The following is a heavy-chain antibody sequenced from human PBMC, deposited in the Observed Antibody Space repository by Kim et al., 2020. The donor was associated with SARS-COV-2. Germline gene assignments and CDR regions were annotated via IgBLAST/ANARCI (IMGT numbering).Heavy chain of an antibody. CDR1: GFTFSNAW. CDR2: IKSKTDGGTT. V-gene: IGHV3-15*01. CDR3: TTDNPGVGYSSSPGHYYYGMDV. Sequence: GGSLRLSCAASGFTFSNAWMSWVRQAPGKGLEWVGRIKSKTDGGTTDYAAPVKGRFTISRDDSKNTLYLQMNSLKTEDTAVYYCTTDNPGVGYSSSPGHYYYGMDVWGQGTTVTVSS. D-gene: IGHD6-13*01. J-gene: IGHJ6*02.